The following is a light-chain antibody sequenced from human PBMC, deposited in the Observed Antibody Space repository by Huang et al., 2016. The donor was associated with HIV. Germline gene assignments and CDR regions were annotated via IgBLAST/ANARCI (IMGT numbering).Light chain of an antibody. CDR2: DAS. Sequence: EIVLTQFPATLSLSPGERATLSGRASPSVSTCLAWYQQKPGQAPRLLIYDASKGATGFPARCSGSGSGTDFTLTISSLEPEDFAVYYCQQYSNWPFTFGPGTKVDIK. CDR3: QQYSNWPFT. J-gene: IGKJ3*01. CDR1: PSVSTC. V-gene: IGKV3-11*01.